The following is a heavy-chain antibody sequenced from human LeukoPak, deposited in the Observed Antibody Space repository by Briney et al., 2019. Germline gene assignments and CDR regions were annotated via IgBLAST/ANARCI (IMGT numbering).Heavy chain of an antibody. CDR1: GFTFSSYG. Sequence: GGSLRLSCAASGFTFSSYGMHWVRQAPGKGLEWVAVIWYDGSNKYYADSVKGRFTISRDNSKNTLYLQMNSLRAEDTAVYYCARDLRGIAAAGTHYYHGMDVWGQGTTVTVSS. V-gene: IGHV3-33*01. CDR2: IWYDGSNK. D-gene: IGHD6-13*01. CDR3: ARDLRGIAAAGTHYYHGMDV. J-gene: IGHJ6*02.